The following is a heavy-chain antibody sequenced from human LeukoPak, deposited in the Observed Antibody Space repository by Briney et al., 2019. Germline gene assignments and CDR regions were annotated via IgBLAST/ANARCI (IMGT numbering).Heavy chain of an antibody. CDR3: AREGAIRGPGYHYGMDV. D-gene: IGHD1-26*01. Sequence: GGSLRLSCAASGFTFSSYSMNWVRQAPGKGLEWVSSISSSSSYIYYADSVKGRFTISRDNAKNSLYLQMNSLRAEDTAVYYCAREGAIRGPGYHYGMDVWGQGTTVTVSS. J-gene: IGHJ6*02. CDR2: ISSSSSYI. CDR1: GFTFSSYS. V-gene: IGHV3-21*01.